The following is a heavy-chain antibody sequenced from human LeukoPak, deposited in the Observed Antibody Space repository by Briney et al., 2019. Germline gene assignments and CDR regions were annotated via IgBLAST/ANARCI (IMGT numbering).Heavy chain of an antibody. CDR1: GRSISSSGYF. V-gene: IGHV4-39*01. J-gene: IGHJ4*02. Sequence: SETLSLTCTVSGRSISSSGYFWGWIRQPPGKGLEWIASIYYTGSAYYNPSLKSRVTISVDTSKSQFSLKLSSVTAADTAVYYCARQTGRLRFPFDYWGQGTLVTVSS. CDR3: ARQTGRLRFPFDY. D-gene: IGHD3-3*01. CDR2: IYYTGSA.